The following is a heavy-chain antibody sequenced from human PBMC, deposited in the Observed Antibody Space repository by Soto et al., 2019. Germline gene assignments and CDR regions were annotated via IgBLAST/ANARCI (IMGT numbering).Heavy chain of an antibody. V-gene: IGHV3-23*01. J-gene: IGHJ3*02. CDR3: AKDRDDIGMVDAFEI. CDR1: GFTFSSYA. D-gene: IGHD2-15*01. Sequence: EMQLLESGGDLVQPGGSLRLSCAASGFTFSSYAMTWVRQAPGKGLEYISAISCSGATTYYADSMKGRFTVSRDNSKNTLYLQMNSLRAEDTALYYCAKDRDDIGMVDAFEIWGQGTRVTVSS. CDR2: ISCSGATT.